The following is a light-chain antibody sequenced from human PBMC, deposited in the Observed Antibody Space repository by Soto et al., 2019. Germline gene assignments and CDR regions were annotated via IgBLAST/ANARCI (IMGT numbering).Light chain of an antibody. J-gene: IGLJ1*01. CDR2: EVS. Sequence: QSVLTQPASVSGSPGQSVTISCSGTSSDVGAYNYVSWYQQHPGKAPKLMIYEVSNRPLGVSNRFSGSKSGNTASLTISGLQAEDEADYYCTSYTSSSTLDVFGTGTKVTVL. CDR1: SSDVGAYNY. V-gene: IGLV2-14*01. CDR3: TSYTSSSTLDV.